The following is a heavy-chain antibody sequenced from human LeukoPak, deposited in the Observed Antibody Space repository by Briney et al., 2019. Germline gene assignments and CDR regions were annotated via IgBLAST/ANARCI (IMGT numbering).Heavy chain of an antibody. J-gene: IGHJ5*02. Sequence: SETLSLTCTVSGGSISSYYWSWIRQPPGKGLEWIGYIYYSGSTNYNPSLKSRVTISVDTSKNQFSLKLSSVTAADTAVYYCARGGVAGTLGRNWFDPWGQGTLVTVSS. CDR1: GGSISSYY. CDR2: IYYSGST. V-gene: IGHV4-59*01. CDR3: ARGGVAGTLGRNWFDP. D-gene: IGHD6-19*01.